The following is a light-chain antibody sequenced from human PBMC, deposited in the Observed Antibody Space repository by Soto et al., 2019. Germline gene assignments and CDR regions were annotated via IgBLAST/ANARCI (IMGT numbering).Light chain of an antibody. Sequence: QSALTQPPSASGSPGQSVTISCTGTSGDVGGYNYVSWYQQHPGKAPKLMIYDVNKRPSGVPDRFSGSKSGNTASLTVSGLQAEDEADYYCISHAGSNNPFFFGTGTKVTVL. CDR1: SGDVGGYNY. J-gene: IGLJ1*01. CDR3: ISHAGSNNPFF. V-gene: IGLV2-8*01. CDR2: DVN.